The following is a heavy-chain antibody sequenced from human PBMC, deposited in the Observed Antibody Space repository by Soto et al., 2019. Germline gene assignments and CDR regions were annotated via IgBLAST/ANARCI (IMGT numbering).Heavy chain of an antibody. CDR3: AIGGVSTRTFDN. CDR1: GYTFARYW. J-gene: IGHJ4*02. CDR2: IYPSDSDT. V-gene: IGHV5-51*01. D-gene: IGHD3-3*01. Sequence: PGESLKISCKGSGYTFARYWSAWVRQMPGKGLELMGIIYPSDSDTRYRPSFQGQVTISADKSISSACLPWSNLTASDTAMYHCAIGGVSTRTFDNWGQGTPVTVSS.